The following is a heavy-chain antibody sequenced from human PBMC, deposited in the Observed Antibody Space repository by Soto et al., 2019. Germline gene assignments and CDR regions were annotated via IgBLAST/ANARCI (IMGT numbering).Heavy chain of an antibody. CDR3: ARLSSYSSSSEGYYYGMDV. J-gene: IGHJ6*02. Sequence: PGESLKISCKGSGYSFTSYWISWVRQMPGKGLEWMGRIDPSDSYTNYSPSFQGHVTISADKSISTAYLQWSSLKASDTAMYYCARLSSYSSSSEGYYYGMDVWGQGTTVTVSS. V-gene: IGHV5-10-1*01. CDR1: GYSFTSYW. CDR2: IDPSDSYT. D-gene: IGHD6-6*01.